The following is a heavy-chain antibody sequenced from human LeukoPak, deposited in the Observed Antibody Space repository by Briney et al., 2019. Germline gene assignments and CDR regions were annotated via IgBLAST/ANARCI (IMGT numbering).Heavy chain of an antibody. J-gene: IGHJ4*02. CDR3: AALAPPLDY. CDR2: IYHSGST. V-gene: IGHV4-38-2*01. CDR1: GYSISSGYY. Sequence: PSETLSLTCAVSGYSISSGYYWGWIRQPTGKGLEWIGSIYHSGSTYYNPSLKSRVTISVDTSKNQFSLKLSSVTAADTAVYYCAALAPPLDYWGQGTLVTVSS. D-gene: IGHD3-3*02.